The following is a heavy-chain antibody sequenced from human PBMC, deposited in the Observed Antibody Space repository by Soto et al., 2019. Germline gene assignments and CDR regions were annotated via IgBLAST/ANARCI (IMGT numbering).Heavy chain of an antibody. V-gene: IGHV3-7*03. D-gene: IGHD2-2*01. CDR3: ARDPGRLSASIQGLGWFDQ. CDR2: INRDGSEE. J-gene: IGHJ5*02. CDR1: GFTFSGYW. Sequence: PGGSLRLSCVASGFTFSGYWMSWVRQAPGKGLAWVANINRDGSEEHYVDSVKGRFTISRDNAKNSVYLQMDSLRGDDSAVYYCARDPGRLSASIQGLGWFDQSGHGTLVNV.